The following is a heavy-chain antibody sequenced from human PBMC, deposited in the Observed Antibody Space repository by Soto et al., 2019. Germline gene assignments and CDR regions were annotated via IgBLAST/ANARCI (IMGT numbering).Heavy chain of an antibody. CDR1: GFTFSSYS. CDR3: ARDLGIAAAGDHNAFDI. D-gene: IGHD6-13*01. Sequence: GGSLRLSGAASGFTFSSYSINWVRQPPGKALEWIFSISMSGMYIYYADSATGRFIISRDNTKNSLYLQMNSQRAEDTAVYYCARDLGIAAAGDHNAFDIWGQGTMVTVSS. CDR2: ISMSGMYI. V-gene: IGHV3-21*06. J-gene: IGHJ3*02.